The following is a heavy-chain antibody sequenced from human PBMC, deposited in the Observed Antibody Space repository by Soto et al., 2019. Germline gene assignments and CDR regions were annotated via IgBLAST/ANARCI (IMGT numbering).Heavy chain of an antibody. D-gene: IGHD1-1*01. J-gene: IGHJ4*02. CDR3: AIRGDKMEYFDY. CDR2: IYPGDSDT. V-gene: IGHV5-51*01. Sequence: PGESLKISCMGFGYTFTSYWIGWVRQMPGKGPEWMGIIYPGDSDTRYSPSFQGQVTISADKSISTAYLQWNSLKASDAAIYYCAIRGDKMEYFDYWGQGTLVTVSS. CDR1: GYTFTSYW.